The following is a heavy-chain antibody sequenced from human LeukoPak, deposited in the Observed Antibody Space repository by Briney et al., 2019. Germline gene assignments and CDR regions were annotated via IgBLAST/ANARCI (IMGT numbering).Heavy chain of an antibody. V-gene: IGHV4-34*01. Sequence: SETLSLTCAVYGGSFSGYYWSWIRQPPGKGLEWIGEINHSGSTNYNPSLKSRVTISVDTSKNQFSLKLSSVTAADTAVYYCARGLGDCSGGSCYFSPFDYWGQGTLVTVSS. D-gene: IGHD2-15*01. CDR1: GGSFSGYY. CDR2: INHSGST. J-gene: IGHJ4*02. CDR3: ARGLGDCSGGSCYFSPFDY.